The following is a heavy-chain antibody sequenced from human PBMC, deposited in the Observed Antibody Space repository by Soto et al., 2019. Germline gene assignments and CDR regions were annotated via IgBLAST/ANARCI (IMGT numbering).Heavy chain of an antibody. CDR2: IHYSGST. D-gene: IGHD1-1*01. V-gene: IGHV4-59*01. Sequence: QVQLQESGPGLVKPSETLSLTCTVSSGSISSYYWSWIRQPPGKGLEWIGYIHYSGSTNYNPSLKSRVTISVDTSKNQFSLKLSSVTAADTAVYYCAREFSGWAFDCWAQGTLVTVSS. J-gene: IGHJ4*02. CDR3: AREFSGWAFDC. CDR1: SGSISSYY.